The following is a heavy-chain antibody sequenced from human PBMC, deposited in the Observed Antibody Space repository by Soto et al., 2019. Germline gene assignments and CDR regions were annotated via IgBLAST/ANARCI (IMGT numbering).Heavy chain of an antibody. Sequence: PSETLSLTCAVYGGSFSGYYWSWIRQPPGKGLEWIGEINHSGSTNYNPSLKSRVTISVDTSKNQFSLKLSSVTAADTAVYYCAERAGPRWLDPWGQGTLVTVSS. D-gene: IGHD1-1*01. V-gene: IGHV4-34*01. J-gene: IGHJ5*02. CDR3: AERAGPRWLDP. CDR1: GGSFSGYY. CDR2: INHSGST.